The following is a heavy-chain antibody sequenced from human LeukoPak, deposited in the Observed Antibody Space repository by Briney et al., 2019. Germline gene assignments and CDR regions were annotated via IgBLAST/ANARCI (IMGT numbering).Heavy chain of an antibody. Sequence: GGSLRLSCAASGFTFSSYAMHCVRQAPGKGLEWVAVISYDGRNKYYTDSVKGRFPISRDNPKNTLYLQMNSLRAEDTAVYYCARGRSYYDSSGYYYSRSDFDFWGQGTLVTVSS. D-gene: IGHD3-22*01. CDR1: GFTFSSYA. CDR3: ARGRSYYDSSGYYYSRSDFDF. J-gene: IGHJ4*02. V-gene: IGHV3-30*04. CDR2: ISYDGRNK.